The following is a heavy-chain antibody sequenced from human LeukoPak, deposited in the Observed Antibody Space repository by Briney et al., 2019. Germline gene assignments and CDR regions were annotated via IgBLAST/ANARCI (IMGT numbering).Heavy chain of an antibody. CDR3: ARVLPLRGGVLRYFDWLIPSDY. V-gene: IGHV1-18*01. D-gene: IGHD3-9*01. CDR2: ISAYNGNT. Sequence: GASVKVSCKASGYTFTSYGISWVRQAPGHGLEWMGWISAYNGNTNYAQKLQGRVTMTTDTSTSTAYMELRSLRSDDTAVYYCARVLPLRGGVLRYFDWLIPSDYWGQGTLVTVSS. CDR1: GYTFTSYG. J-gene: IGHJ4*02.